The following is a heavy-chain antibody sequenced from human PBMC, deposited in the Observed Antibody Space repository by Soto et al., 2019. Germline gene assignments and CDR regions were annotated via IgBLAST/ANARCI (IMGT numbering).Heavy chain of an antibody. D-gene: IGHD6-13*01. CDR2: IIPIFGTA. Sequence: VQLVQSGAEVKKPGSSVKVSCKASGGTFSSYAISWVRQAPGQGLEWMGGIIPIFGTANYAQKFQGRVTITADETNSKAYMEPSSLRSEGTGVDFLARESPSSCWRLYGMDVWGQGTTVTVSS. V-gene: IGHV1-69*01. CDR3: ARESPSSCWRLYGMDV. J-gene: IGHJ6*02. CDR1: GGTFSSYA.